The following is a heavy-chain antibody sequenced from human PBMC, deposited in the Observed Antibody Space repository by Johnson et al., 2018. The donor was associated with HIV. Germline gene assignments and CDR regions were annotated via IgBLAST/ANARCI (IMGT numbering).Heavy chain of an antibody. CDR2: INWNGGNI. D-gene: IGHD6-19*01. Sequence: VQLVESGGGVVRPGGSLRLSCAASGFMFGDFAMSWVRQSPGKGLGWVSGINWNGGNIGYADSVKGRFSISRDNAKNSLYSLYLQMNSLRAEDTAVYYCAAGIAVAGIRGNAFDIWGQGTMVTVSS. CDR1: GFMFGDFA. V-gene: IGHV3-20*04. J-gene: IGHJ3*02. CDR3: AAGIAVAGIRGNAFDI.